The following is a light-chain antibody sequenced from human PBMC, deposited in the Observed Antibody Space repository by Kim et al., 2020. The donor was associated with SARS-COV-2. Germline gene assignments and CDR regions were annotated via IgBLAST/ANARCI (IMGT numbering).Light chain of an antibody. CDR1: TGNIASNN. CDR3: QFYDSSNVV. Sequence: RKVTISLTRSTGNIASNNVQWYQQRPGSAPTLVICEDDQRPSGVPDRFSGSIDSSSNSASLTIFGLKTEDEADYYCQFYDSSNVVFGGGTQLTVL. V-gene: IGLV6-57*03. J-gene: IGLJ2*01. CDR2: EDD.